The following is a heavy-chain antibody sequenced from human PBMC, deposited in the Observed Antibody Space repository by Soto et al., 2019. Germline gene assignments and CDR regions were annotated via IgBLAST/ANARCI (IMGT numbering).Heavy chain of an antibody. D-gene: IGHD1-1*01. CDR1: GGSISSGGYS. J-gene: IGHJ5*02. CDR3: ARDQLEGNWFDP. Sequence: QLQLQESGSGLVRPSQTLSLTCAVSGGSISSGGYSWNWIRQPPGKGLEWIGYIYHSGSTPYNPSPKSRVTISVDKPKNHFSLKLSSVTAADTAVYYCARDQLEGNWFDPWGQGTLVTVSS. CDR2: IYHSGST. V-gene: IGHV4-30-2*01.